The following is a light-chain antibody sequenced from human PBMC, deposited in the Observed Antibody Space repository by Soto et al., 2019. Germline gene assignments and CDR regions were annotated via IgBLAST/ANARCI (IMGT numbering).Light chain of an antibody. V-gene: IGLV3-1*01. CDR2: QDS. J-gene: IGLJ2*01. CDR1: KLGDKY. Sequence: SSELTQPPSVSVSPGQTASITCSGDKLGDKYACWYQQKPGQSPVLVIYQDSKRPSGIPERFSGSNSGNTATLTISGTQAMDEADYYCPAWDSSTAVFGGGTKVTVL. CDR3: PAWDSSTAV.